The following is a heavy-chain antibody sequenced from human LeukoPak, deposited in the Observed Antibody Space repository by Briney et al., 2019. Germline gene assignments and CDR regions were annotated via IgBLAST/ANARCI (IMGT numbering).Heavy chain of an antibody. CDR3: ARRMWSHFAFDI. CDR1: GGSFSAYY. Sequence: SETLSLTCAVYGGSFSAYYWSCIRQPPGKGLEWIGEINHSGSTNYNPSLKSRVTISIDTSKNQFSLKLSSVTAADTAVYYCARRMWSHFAFDIWGPGTMVTVSS. V-gene: IGHV4-34*01. D-gene: IGHD2-21*01. J-gene: IGHJ3*02. CDR2: INHSGST.